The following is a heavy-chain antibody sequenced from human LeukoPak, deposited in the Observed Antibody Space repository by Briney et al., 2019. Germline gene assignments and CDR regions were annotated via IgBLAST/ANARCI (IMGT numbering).Heavy chain of an antibody. CDR3: ARGRPYYDFWSGYYNYYYYYMDV. CDR2: TSSGSSAI. CDR1: GFTFTTYS. Sequence: HPGGSLRLSCEASGFTFTTYSMTWVRQAPGKGLEWVSITSSGSSAIFSADALKGRFTISRDDAKNLLYLDMNSLRAEDTAVYYCARGRPYYDFWSGYYNYYYYYMDVWGKGTTVTVSS. J-gene: IGHJ6*03. D-gene: IGHD3-3*01. V-gene: IGHV3-21*01.